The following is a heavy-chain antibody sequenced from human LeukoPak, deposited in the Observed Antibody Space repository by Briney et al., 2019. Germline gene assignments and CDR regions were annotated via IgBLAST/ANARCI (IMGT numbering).Heavy chain of an antibody. CDR3: ARSDDYGDSTSYSYYYYYMDV. J-gene: IGHJ6*03. CDR2: IIPIFGTA. D-gene: IGHD4-17*01. Sequence: SVKVSCKASGGTFSSYAISWVRQARGQGLEWMGGIIPIFGTANYAQKFQGRVTITTDESTSTAYMELSSLRSEDTAVYYCARSDDYGDSTSYSYYYYYMDVWGKGTTVTVSS. CDR1: GGTFSSYA. V-gene: IGHV1-69*05.